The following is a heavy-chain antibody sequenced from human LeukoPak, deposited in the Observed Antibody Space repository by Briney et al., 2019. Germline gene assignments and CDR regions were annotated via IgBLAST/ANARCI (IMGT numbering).Heavy chain of an antibody. J-gene: IGHJ4*02. V-gene: IGHV3-21*01. CDR3: ATYDILTGYDY. Sequence: GGSLRLSCAASGFTFSSYSMNWVRQAPGKGLEWVSSISSSSSYIYYADSVKGRFTFSRDNAKNSLYLQMNSLRAEDTAVYYCATYDILTGYDYWGQGTLVTVSS. CDR1: GFTFSSYS. CDR2: ISSSSSYI. D-gene: IGHD3-9*01.